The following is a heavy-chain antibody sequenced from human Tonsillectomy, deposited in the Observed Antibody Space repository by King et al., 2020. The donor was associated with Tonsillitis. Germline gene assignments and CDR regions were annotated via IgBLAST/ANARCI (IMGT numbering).Heavy chain of an antibody. CDR1: GFTFDDYA. V-gene: IGHV3-9*01. CDR3: GKDSSRYSNYEFDN. CDR2: ISWNSGSI. D-gene: IGHD4-11*01. Sequence: VQLVESGGGLVQPGRSLRLSCAASGFTFDDYAMHWVSQAPVKGLEWVSGISWNSGSIGYADSVKGRFTISRDNAKNSLYLHMNSLRAEDTALYYCGKDSSRYSNYEFDNWGQGTLVTVSS. J-gene: IGHJ4*02.